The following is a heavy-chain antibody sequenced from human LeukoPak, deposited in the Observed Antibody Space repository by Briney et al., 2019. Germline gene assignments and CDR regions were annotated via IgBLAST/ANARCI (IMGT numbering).Heavy chain of an antibody. CDR1: GYTFTSYA. CDR2: IDTNTGNP. D-gene: IGHD5-12*01. V-gene: IGHV7-4-1*02. Sequence: ASVKVSCKASGYTFTSYAMNWVRQAPGQGLEWMGWIDTNTGNPTYAQGFTGRFVFSLDTSVSTAFLQISSLEAEDTAVYYCARVLSSGYAIGFDYWDQGTLVTVSS. J-gene: IGHJ4*02. CDR3: ARVLSSGYAIGFDY.